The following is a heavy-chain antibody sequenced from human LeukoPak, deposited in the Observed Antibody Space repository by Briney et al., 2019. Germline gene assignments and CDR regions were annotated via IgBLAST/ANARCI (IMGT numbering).Heavy chain of an antibody. CDR3: ARGGGSGYYYPPFY. J-gene: IGHJ4*02. CDR2: INWNGDST. D-gene: IGHD3-22*01. CDR1: GFTFDDHG. Sequence: GGSLRLSCAASGFTFDDHGMIWVRQAPGKGLEWVSGINWNGDSTAYADSVKGRFTISRDNAKNSLYLQMNSLRAEDTALYYCARGGGSGYYYPPFYWGQGTLVTVSS. V-gene: IGHV3-20*04.